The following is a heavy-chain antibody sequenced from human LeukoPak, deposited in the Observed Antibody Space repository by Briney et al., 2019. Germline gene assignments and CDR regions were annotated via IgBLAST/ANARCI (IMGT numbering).Heavy chain of an antibody. CDR1: GFTFSSYG. CDR3: AKDSYYYDSSGYYFGRRLMGMDV. CDR2: ISYDGSNK. V-gene: IGHV3-30*18. J-gene: IGHJ6*02. Sequence: GRSLRLSCAASGFTFSSYGMHWVRQAPGKGLEWVAVISYDGSNKYYADSVKGRFTFSRDNSKNTLYLQMNSLRAEDTAVYYCAKDSYYYDSSGYYFGRRLMGMDVWGQGTTVTVSS. D-gene: IGHD3-22*01.